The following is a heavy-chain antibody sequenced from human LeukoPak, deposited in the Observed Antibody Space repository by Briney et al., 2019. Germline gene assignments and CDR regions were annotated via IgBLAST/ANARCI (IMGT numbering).Heavy chain of an antibody. CDR2: MNPNSGNT. CDR1: GYTFTSYD. CDR3: ARIGKYSGSYYLGY. J-gene: IGHJ4*02. D-gene: IGHD1-26*01. Sequence: ASVKVSCKASGYTFTSYDINWVRQATGQGLEWMGWMNPNSGNTGYAQKFQGRVTITRNTSISTAYMELSSLRSEDTAVYYCARIGKYSGSYYLGYWGQGTLVTVSS. V-gene: IGHV1-8*03.